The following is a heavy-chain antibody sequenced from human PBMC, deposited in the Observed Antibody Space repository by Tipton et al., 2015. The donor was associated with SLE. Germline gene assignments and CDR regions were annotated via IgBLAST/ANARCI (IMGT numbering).Heavy chain of an antibody. J-gene: IGHJ4*02. Sequence: TLSHTCTVSGGSVSSGSYYWSWIRQPPGKGPEWIGYIYYSGSTNYNPSLKSRVTISVDTSKNQFSLKLSSVTAADTAVYYCARVRYNWNRGIDYWGQGTLVTVSS. CDR1: GGSVSSGSYY. D-gene: IGHD1-20*01. CDR3: ARVRYNWNRGIDY. CDR2: IYYSGST. V-gene: IGHV4-61*01.